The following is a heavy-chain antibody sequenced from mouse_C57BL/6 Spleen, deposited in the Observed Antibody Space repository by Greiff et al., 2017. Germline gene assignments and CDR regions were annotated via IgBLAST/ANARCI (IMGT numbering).Heavy chain of an antibody. V-gene: IGHV1-76*01. CDR3: ARDCDYDGGYAMDY. Sequence: VKLQESGAELVRPGASVKLSCKASGYTFTDYYINWVKQRPGQGLEWIARIYPGSGNTYYNEKFKGKATLTAEKSSSTAYMQLSSLTSEDSAVYFCARDCDYDGGYAMDYWGQGTSVTVSS. D-gene: IGHD2-4*01. J-gene: IGHJ4*01. CDR1: GYTFTDYY. CDR2: IYPGSGNT.